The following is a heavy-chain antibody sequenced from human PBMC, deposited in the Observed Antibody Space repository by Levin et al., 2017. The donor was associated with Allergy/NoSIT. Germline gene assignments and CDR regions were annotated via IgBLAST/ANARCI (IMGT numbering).Heavy chain of an antibody. CDR1: GFTFSSYA. J-gene: IGHJ2*01. CDR3: AREGGRYDYSHSRGWYFDL. CDR2: ISYDGSNK. D-gene: IGHD4-11*01. Sequence: GGSLRLSCAASGFTFSSYAMHWVRQAPGKGLEWVAVISYDGSNKYYADSVKGRFTISRDNSKNTLYLQMNSLRAEDTAVYYCAREGGRYDYSHSRGWYFDLWGRGTLVTVSS. V-gene: IGHV3-30-3*01.